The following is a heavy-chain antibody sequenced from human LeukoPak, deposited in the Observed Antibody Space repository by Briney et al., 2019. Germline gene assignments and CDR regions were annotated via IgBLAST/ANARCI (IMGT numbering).Heavy chain of an antibody. V-gene: IGHV4-34*01. CDR1: GGSFSTYY. CDR2: INHSGST. CDR3: ARGGFYCGGDCYVDY. D-gene: IGHD2-21*02. J-gene: IGHJ4*02. Sequence: PSETLSLTCAVYGGSFSTYYWSWIRQPPGKGLEWIGEINHSGSTNYNPSLKSRVTISVDTSKNQFSLKLSSVTAADTAVYYCARGGFYCGGDCYVDYGDWGTLVTVSS.